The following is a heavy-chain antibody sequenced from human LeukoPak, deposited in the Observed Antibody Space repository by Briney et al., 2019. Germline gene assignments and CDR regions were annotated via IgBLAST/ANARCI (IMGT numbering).Heavy chain of an antibody. CDR3: AAEAAYYYDSRDAFDV. CDR2: IVVGSGNT. V-gene: IGHV1-58*01. D-gene: IGHD3-22*01. CDR1: GFTFTSSA. J-gene: IGHJ3*01. Sequence: SVKVSCKASGFTFTSSAVQWVRQARGQRLEWIGWIVVGSGNTNYAQKFQERVTITKDMSTSLVYMELSSLRSEDTAVYYCAAEAAYYYDSRDAFDVWGQGTMVTVSS.